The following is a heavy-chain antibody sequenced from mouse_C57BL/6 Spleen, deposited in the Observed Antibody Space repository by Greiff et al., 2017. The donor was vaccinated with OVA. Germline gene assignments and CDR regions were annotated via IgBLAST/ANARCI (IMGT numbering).Heavy chain of an antibody. V-gene: IGHV1-52*01. CDR1: GYTFTSYW. CDR3: ARRQYYGYFDV. J-gene: IGHJ1*03. CDR2: IDPSDSET. D-gene: IGHD3-2*01. Sequence: VQLQQPGAELVRPGSSVKLSCKASGYTFTSYWMHWVKQRPIQGLEWIGNIDPSDSETHYNQKFKDKATLTVDKSSSTAYMQLSSLTSEDSAVYYCARRQYYGYFDVWGTGTTVTVSS.